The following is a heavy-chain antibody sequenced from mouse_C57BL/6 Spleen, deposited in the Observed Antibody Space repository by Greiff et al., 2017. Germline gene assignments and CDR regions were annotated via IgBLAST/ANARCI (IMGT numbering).Heavy chain of an antibody. CDR1: GYSFTDYN. V-gene: IGHV1-39*01. Sequence: VQLQQPGPELVKPGASVKISCKASGYSFTDYNMNWVKQSNGQSLEWIGVLNPNYGTTSYNQKFKGKATLTVDQSSSTAYMQLNSLTSEDSAVDYCAVYYYGSSALDYWGQGTTLTVSS. CDR3: AVYYYGSSALDY. J-gene: IGHJ2*01. CDR2: LNPNYGTT. D-gene: IGHD1-1*01.